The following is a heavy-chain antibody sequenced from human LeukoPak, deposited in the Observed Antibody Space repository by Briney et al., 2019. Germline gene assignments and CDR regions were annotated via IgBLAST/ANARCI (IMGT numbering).Heavy chain of an antibody. CDR3: ARDSGTTGEVKFDP. Sequence: SETLSLTCAVYGGSFSGYYWSWIRQPPGKGLEWIGEINHSGSTNYNPSLKSRVTISVDTSKNQFSLKLMSVTAADTAVYYCARDSGTTGEVKFDPWGQGTLVTVSS. CDR2: INHSGST. V-gene: IGHV4-34*01. J-gene: IGHJ5*02. CDR1: GGSFSGYY. D-gene: IGHD3-10*01.